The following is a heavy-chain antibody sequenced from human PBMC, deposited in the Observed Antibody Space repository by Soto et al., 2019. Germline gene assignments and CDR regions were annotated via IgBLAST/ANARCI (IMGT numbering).Heavy chain of an antibody. CDR2: IIPIFGTA. CDR1: GGTFSSYA. Sequence: QVQLVQSGAEVKKPGSSVKVSCKASGGTFSSYAISWVRQAPGQGLECMGGIIPIFGTADYAQKFQGRVTITADESTRTAYMELSSLRSEDTAVYYCASHSGSSPEGRYYYGMDVWGQGTTVTVSS. V-gene: IGHV1-69*12. J-gene: IGHJ6*02. CDR3: ASHSGSSPEGRYYYGMDV. D-gene: IGHD1-26*01.